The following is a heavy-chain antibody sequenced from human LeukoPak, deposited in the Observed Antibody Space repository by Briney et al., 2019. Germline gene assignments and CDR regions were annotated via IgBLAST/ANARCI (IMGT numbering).Heavy chain of an antibody. CDR3: ARYSSAYYYDFHY. D-gene: IGHD3-22*01. CDR1: GGSISRSSYY. J-gene: IGHJ4*02. Sequence: SETLSLTCTVSGGSISRSSYYWVWIRQPPGKGLEWIGSIYYSGSTYYNPSLKSRVTISVDTSKNQFSLKLSSVTAADTAVYYCARYSSAYYYDFHYWGQGTLVTVSS. CDR2: IYYSGST. V-gene: IGHV4-39*01.